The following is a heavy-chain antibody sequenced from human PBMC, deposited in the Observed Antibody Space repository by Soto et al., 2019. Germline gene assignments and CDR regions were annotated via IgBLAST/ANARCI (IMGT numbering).Heavy chain of an antibody. V-gene: IGHV3-23*01. CDR2: ISGSGGST. D-gene: IGHD2-15*01. Sequence: LRLSCAASGFTFSSYAMSWVRQAPGKGLEWVSAISGSGGSTYYADSVKGRFTISRDNSKNTLYLQMNSLRAEDTAVYYCAKDKSTVVPPRPYYYYYGMDVWGQGTTVTVSS. J-gene: IGHJ6*02. CDR1: GFTFSSYA. CDR3: AKDKSTVVPPRPYYYYYGMDV.